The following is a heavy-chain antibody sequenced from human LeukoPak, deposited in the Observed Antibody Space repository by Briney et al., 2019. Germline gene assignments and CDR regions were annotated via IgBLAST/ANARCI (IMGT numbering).Heavy chain of an antibody. Sequence: GGSLRLSCAASGFTFSSYAMSWVRQAPGKGLEWVSTLSGSGGNTYYADSVKGRVTISRDNSKNTLYLQMNSLRAEDTAVYHCAKGSYYYDCADYFDYGGQGTLVTVCS. CDR2: LSGSGGNT. CDR1: GFTFSSYA. J-gene: IGHJ4*02. D-gene: IGHD3-22*01. CDR3: AKGSYYYDCADYFDY. V-gene: IGHV3-23*01.